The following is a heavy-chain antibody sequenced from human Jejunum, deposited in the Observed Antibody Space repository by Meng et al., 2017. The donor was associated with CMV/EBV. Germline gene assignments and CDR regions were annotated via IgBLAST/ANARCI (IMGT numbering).Heavy chain of an antibody. V-gene: IGHV3-11*04. CDR3: ARDKWSSSWYNLFDY. CDR1: FTFSDYY. CDR2: ISNTGSTI. D-gene: IGHD6-13*01. J-gene: IGHJ4*02. Sequence: FTFSDYYMSWIRQAPGKGLEWLSYISNTGSTIYYADSVKGRFTISRDNAKNSLYLQMNSLRAEDTAVYYCARDKWSSSWYNLFDYWGQGTLVTVSS.